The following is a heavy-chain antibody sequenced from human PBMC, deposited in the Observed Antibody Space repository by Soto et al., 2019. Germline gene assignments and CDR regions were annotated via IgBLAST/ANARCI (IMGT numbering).Heavy chain of an antibody. V-gene: IGHV1-18*01. CDR3: ARDGLLKQSLDPAKGDACDI. Sequence: ASVKVSCKASGHTFTSYGISWVRQARGQGLERMGWISAYNGNTNYAQKHQGRVTMTADTSTSTAYMELRSLRSDDTAVYYCARDGLLKQSLDPAKGDACDICGQGTMVTVSS. CDR2: ISAYNGNT. D-gene: IGHD6-19*01. J-gene: IGHJ3*02. CDR1: GHTFTSYG.